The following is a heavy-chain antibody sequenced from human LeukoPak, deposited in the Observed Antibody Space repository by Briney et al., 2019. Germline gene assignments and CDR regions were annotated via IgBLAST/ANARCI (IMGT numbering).Heavy chain of an antibody. D-gene: IGHD3-10*01. Sequence: SETLSLTCTVSGGSISSYYWSWIRPPPGKGLEWIGYIYYSGSTNYNPSLKSRVTISVDTSKNQFSLKLSSVTAADTAVYYCARRHITMVRGVILGWYFDLWGRGTLVTVSS. CDR2: IYYSGST. J-gene: IGHJ2*01. CDR3: ARRHITMVRGVILGWYFDL. CDR1: GGSISSYY. V-gene: IGHV4-59*01.